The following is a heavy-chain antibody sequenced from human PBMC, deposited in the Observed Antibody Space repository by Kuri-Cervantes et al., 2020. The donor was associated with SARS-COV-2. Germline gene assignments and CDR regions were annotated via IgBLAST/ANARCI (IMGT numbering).Heavy chain of an antibody. CDR2: ISYDGSNK. Sequence: GGSLRLSCAASGFTFSSYAMHWVRQAPGKGLEWVAVISYDGSNKYYAGSVKGRFTISRDNSKNTLYLQMNSLRAEDTAVYYCAREVAAAGYWGQGTLVTVSS. J-gene: IGHJ4*02. CDR3: AREVAAAGY. D-gene: IGHD6-13*01. CDR1: GFTFSSYA. V-gene: IGHV3-30-3*01.